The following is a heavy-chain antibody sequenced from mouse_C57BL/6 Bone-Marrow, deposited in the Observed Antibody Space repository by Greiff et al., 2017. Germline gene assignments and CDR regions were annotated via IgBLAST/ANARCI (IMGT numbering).Heavy chain of an antibody. CDR1: GYTFTSYW. CDR3: TRSDDGRRTRAMDY. J-gene: IGHJ4*01. CDR2: INPCNGGT. D-gene: IGHD1-1*01. V-gene: IGHV1-53*01. Sequence: QVQLQQPGTELVKPGASVKLSCTASGYTFTSYWMHWVKQRPGQGLEWIGNINPCNGGTNSNEQFKSKATLTVDKSSSTAYMQLSSLTSEDSAVYYCTRSDDGRRTRAMDYWGQGTSVTVSS.